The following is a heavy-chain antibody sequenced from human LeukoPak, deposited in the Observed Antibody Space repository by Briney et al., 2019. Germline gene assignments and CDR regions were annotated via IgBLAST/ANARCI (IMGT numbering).Heavy chain of an antibody. D-gene: IGHD3-3*01. J-gene: IGHJ5*02. CDR3: ARHIRITIFGVVTKTEGFDP. V-gene: IGHV4-34*01. CDR1: SGSFSGYY. Sequence: SETLSLTCAVYSGSFSGYYWSWIRQPPGKGLEWIGEINHSGSTNYNPSLKSRVTISVDTSKNQFSLKLSSVTAADTAVYYCARHIRITIFGVVTKTEGFDPWGQGTLVTVSS. CDR2: INHSGST.